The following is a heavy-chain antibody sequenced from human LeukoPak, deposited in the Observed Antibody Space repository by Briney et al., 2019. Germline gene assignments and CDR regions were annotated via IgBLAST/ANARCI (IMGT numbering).Heavy chain of an antibody. D-gene: IGHD5-24*01. CDR2: IYHSGST. CDR3: ARDGYNPIDY. V-gene: IGHV4-39*02. J-gene: IGHJ4*02. CDR1: GGSISSSSYY. Sequence: PSETLSLTCTVSGGSISSSSYYWGWNRQPPGKGLEWIGTIYHSGSTYYNPSLKSRVTISVDTSKNQFSLKLSSVTAADTAVYYCARDGYNPIDYWGQGTLVTVSS.